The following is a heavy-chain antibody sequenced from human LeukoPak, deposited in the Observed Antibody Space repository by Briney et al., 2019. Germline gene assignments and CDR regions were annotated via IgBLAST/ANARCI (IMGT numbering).Heavy chain of an antibody. D-gene: IGHD4/OR15-4a*01. CDR2: IYPGDSDT. CDR1: GYSFTSYW. J-gene: IGHJ4*02. CDR3: ARRVLDYFEH. V-gene: IGHV5-51*01. Sequence: GESLKISCKGSGYSFTSYWIGWVRQMPGKGLEWMGIIYPGDSDTRYSRSFQGQVTISVDKSISTAYVQWSSLQASDTAMYYCARRVLDYFEHWGQGTLVTVSS.